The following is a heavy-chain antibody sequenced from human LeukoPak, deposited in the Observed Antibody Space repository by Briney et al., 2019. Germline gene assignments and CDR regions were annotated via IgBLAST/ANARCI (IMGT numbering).Heavy chain of an antibody. Sequence: GRSLRLSCAASGFTFSNYANHWVRQGPGKGLEWVAVISYDGSHQDYADSVKGRFTISRDNAKNSLYLQMNSLRAEDTAVYYCARGTMFPYYFDYWGQGTLVTVSS. CDR2: ISYDGSHQ. V-gene: IGHV3-30*04. D-gene: IGHD3-10*02. CDR1: GFTFSNYA. J-gene: IGHJ4*02. CDR3: ARGTMFPYYFDY.